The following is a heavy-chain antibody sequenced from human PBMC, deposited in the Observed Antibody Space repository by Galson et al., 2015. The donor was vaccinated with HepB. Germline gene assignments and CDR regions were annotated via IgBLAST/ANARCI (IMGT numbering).Heavy chain of an antibody. CDR3: VRDSPIFGLAINDY. CDR1: GFDFSAYS. J-gene: IGHJ4*02. Sequence: SLRLSCAASGFDFSAYSMNWVRQAPGKGLEWVSSVSGFSNYINYADSVKGRFTISRDNDKNSLYLQMNNLRADDTATYYCVRDSPIFGLAINDYWGQGIPVTVSS. D-gene: IGHD3-3*01. CDR2: VSGFSNYI. V-gene: IGHV3-21*06.